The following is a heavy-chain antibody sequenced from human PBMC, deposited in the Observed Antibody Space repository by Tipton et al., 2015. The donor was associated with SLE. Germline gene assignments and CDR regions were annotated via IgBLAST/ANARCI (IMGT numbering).Heavy chain of an antibody. V-gene: IGHV4-38-2*02. D-gene: IGHD2-2*01. CDR1: GYSISSGYF. CDR3: ARSGGLVPASMVWFDP. J-gene: IGHJ5*02. Sequence: TLSLTCTVSGYSISSGYFWGWIRQPPGKGLEWIGMIYHSGSTYYNPSLKSHITMSVDTSKNQFSLKVNSVTAADTAVHYCARSGGLVPASMVWFDPWGQGTLVTVSS. CDR2: IYHSGST.